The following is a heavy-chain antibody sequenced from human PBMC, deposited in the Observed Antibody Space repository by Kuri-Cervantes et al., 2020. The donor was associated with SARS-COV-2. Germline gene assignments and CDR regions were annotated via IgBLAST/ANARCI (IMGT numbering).Heavy chain of an antibody. Sequence: SETLSLTCTVSGYSISSGYYWGWIRQPPGKGLEWIGSIYHSGSTYYNPSLKSRVTISVGTSKNQFSLKLSSVTAADTAVYYCARDGYGGATRYWGQGTLVTVSS. CDR2: IYHSGST. CDR3: ARDGYGGATRY. V-gene: IGHV4-38-2*02. J-gene: IGHJ4*02. CDR1: GYSISSGYY. D-gene: IGHD1-26*01.